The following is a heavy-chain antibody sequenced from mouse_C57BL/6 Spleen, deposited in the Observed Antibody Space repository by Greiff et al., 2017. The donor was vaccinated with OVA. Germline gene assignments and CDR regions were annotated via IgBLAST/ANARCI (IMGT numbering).Heavy chain of an antibody. Sequence: EVQLQQSGPELVKPGASVKISCKASGYSFTGYYMNWVKQSPGKSLEWIGEINPSTGGTTYNQKFKAKATLTVDKSSSTAYMQLKSLTSEDSAVYYCARRGNYFDYWGQGTTLTVSS. CDR1: GYSFTGYY. CDR2: INPSTGGT. V-gene: IGHV1-42*01. CDR3: ARRGNYFDY. J-gene: IGHJ2*01.